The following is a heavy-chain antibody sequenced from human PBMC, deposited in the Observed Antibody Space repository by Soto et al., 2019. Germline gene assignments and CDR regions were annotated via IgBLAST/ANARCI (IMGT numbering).Heavy chain of an antibody. CDR1: GYSFTTYW. J-gene: IGHJ4*02. Sequence: EVQLVQSGAEVREPGESLKISCKDSGYSFTTYWIGWVRQMPGKGLEWMGIIYPGDSDTRYSPSFQGQVTMAVDKSINTAYLQWRSLKASDTAMYYCAASSGSVFFFDYWGRGTLVTVSS. CDR3: AASSGSVFFFDY. D-gene: IGHD5-18*01. CDR2: IYPGDSDT. V-gene: IGHV5-51*01.